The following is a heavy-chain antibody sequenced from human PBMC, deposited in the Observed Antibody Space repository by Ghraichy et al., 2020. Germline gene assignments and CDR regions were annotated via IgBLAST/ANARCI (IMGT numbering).Heavy chain of an antibody. CDR2: IKHDGSEK. Sequence: GESLNISCVASGFTFTTYWMNWVRQAPGKGLEWVAKIKHDGSEKYYEDSVKGRFLISRDNAKNSLYLQMNSLRAEDTAVYYCASPLKYYYGSGSYFENWGQGTLVTVSS. J-gene: IGHJ4*02. V-gene: IGHV3-7*01. CDR3: ASPLKYYYGSGSYFEN. D-gene: IGHD3-10*01. CDR1: GFTFTTYW.